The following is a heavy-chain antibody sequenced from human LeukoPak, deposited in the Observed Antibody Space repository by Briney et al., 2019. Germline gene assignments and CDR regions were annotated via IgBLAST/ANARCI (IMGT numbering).Heavy chain of an antibody. CDR1: GYTFITYY. CDR2: INPSAGST. V-gene: IGHV1-46*01. D-gene: IGHD6-19*01. Sequence: GASVKVSCKASGYTFITYYMHWVRQAPGQGLEWMGIINPSAGSTTYAQKFQGRVILTRDTSTSTVYMEVTSLTSEDTAVYYCARVQVDSSGWYHFDCWGQGTLVTVSS. J-gene: IGHJ4*02. CDR3: ARVQVDSSGWYHFDC.